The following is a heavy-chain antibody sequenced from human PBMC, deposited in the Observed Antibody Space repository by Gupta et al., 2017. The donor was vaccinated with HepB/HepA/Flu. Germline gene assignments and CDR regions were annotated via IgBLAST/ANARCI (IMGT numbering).Heavy chain of an antibody. CDR2: IKQDGSEK. J-gene: IGHJ3*02. CDR1: GFTFSSNW. CDR3: ARGSGSTTRALDI. Sequence: EVQLVESGGGLVQPGGSLRLSCAASGFTFSSNWVNWVRQAPGKGLEWVANIKQDGSEKKYVDSVKGRFIISRDNAKDSMYLQMNSLRAEDTAVYYCARGSGSTTRALDIWGQGTMVTVSS. V-gene: IGHV3-7*01. D-gene: IGHD2/OR15-2a*01.